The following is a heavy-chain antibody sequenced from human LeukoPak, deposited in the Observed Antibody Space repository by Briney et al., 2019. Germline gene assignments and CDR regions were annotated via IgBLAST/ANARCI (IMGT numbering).Heavy chain of an antibody. CDR1: GFTFSSYG. J-gene: IGHJ3*02. D-gene: IGHD1-26*01. CDR3: AKLSGSYSASAFDI. V-gene: IGHV3-30*18. CDR2: ISYDGSNK. Sequence: PGGSLRLSCAASGFTFSSYGMHWVRQAPGKGREWVAVISYDGSNKFYADSVKGRYTISRDNSKNTLYLQMNSLRAEDTAVYYCAKLSGSYSASAFDIWGQGTMVTVSS.